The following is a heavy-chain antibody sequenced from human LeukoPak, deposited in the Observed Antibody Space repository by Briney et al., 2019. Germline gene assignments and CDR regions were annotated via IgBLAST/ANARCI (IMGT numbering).Heavy chain of an antibody. D-gene: IGHD3-10*01. V-gene: IGHV3-23*01. CDR3: VKEHVDRAFTRSFEI. Sequence: GGSLRLSCAASGFSFSTNPMSWVRQAPGKGLEWVSAISPDKTYYADSVKGRLTISRDNYKNTVDLHMSSPRAEDTAIYYCVKEHVDRAFTRSFEIWGQGTVVTVSS. CDR1: GFSFSTNP. J-gene: IGHJ3*02. CDR2: ISPDKT.